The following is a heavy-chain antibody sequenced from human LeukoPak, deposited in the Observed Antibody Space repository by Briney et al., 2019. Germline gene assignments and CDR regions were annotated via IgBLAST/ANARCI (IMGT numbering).Heavy chain of an antibody. CDR1: GVSFSGYY. Sequence: SETLSLTCAVYGVSFSGYYWSWIRQPPGKGLEWIGEINHSGGTNYNPSLKSRVTISVDTSKNQFSLKLSSVTAADTAVYYCARNPSYCSGGSCYPLYYYYYGMDVWGQGTTVTVSS. CDR2: INHSGGT. V-gene: IGHV4-34*01. CDR3: ARNPSYCSGGSCYPLYYYYYGMDV. D-gene: IGHD2-15*01. J-gene: IGHJ6*02.